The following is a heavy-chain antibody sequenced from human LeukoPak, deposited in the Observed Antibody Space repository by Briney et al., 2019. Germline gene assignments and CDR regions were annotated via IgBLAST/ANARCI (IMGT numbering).Heavy chain of an antibody. Sequence: GGSLRLSCVVSGIIFRDAWMNWVRQTPGKGLEWVASIKHNGGEKYYVDSVKGRFTISRDNAKNSLYLEMSSLRVEDTAVYYCARDRGLRTSGYYLYHFDYWGQGTLVTFAS. J-gene: IGHJ4*02. V-gene: IGHV3-7*01. CDR3: ARDRGLRTSGYYLYHFDY. CDR1: GIIFRDAW. CDR2: IKHNGGEK. D-gene: IGHD3-22*01.